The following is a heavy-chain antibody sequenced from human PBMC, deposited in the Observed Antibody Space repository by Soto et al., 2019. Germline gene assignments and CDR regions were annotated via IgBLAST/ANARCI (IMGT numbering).Heavy chain of an antibody. V-gene: IGHV3-30-3*01. J-gene: IGHJ3*02. Sequence: PGGSLRLSCAASGFTFSSYAMHWVRQAQGKGLEWVSVISYDGSNKYYADSVKGRFTISRDNSKNTLYLQMNSLRAEDTAVYYCAKDLWRWAGYSSSWEAVFAIWGQGTMVTVSP. D-gene: IGHD6-13*01. CDR1: GFTFSSYA. CDR3: AKDLWRWAGYSSSWEAVFAI. CDR2: ISYDGSNK.